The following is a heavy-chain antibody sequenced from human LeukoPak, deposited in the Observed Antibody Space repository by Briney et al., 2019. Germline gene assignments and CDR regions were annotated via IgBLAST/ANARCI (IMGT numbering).Heavy chain of an antibody. D-gene: IGHD3-22*01. V-gene: IGHV1-69*13. CDR3: AKTYYYDSSGYDYMDV. J-gene: IGHJ6*03. CDR2: IIPIFGTA. CDR1: GGTFSSYA. Sequence: ASVKVSCKASGGTFSSYAISWVRQAPGQGLEWMGGIIPIFGTANYAQKFQGRVTITADESTSTAYMELSSLRSEDTAVYYCAKTYYYDSSGYDYMDVWGKGTTVTVSS.